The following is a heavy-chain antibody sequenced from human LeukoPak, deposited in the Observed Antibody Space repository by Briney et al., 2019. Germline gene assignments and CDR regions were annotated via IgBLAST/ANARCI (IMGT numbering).Heavy chain of an antibody. D-gene: IGHD1-1*01. Sequence: GGSLRLSCAASGFTFSSYGMHWVRQAPGKGLEWVAFIRYDGSNKYYADSVKGRFTISRDNSKNTLYLQMNSLRAEDTAVYYCARGRYNWNDAFDYWGQGTLVTVSS. J-gene: IGHJ4*02. CDR3: ARGRYNWNDAFDY. CDR2: IRYDGSNK. CDR1: GFTFSSYG. V-gene: IGHV3-30*02.